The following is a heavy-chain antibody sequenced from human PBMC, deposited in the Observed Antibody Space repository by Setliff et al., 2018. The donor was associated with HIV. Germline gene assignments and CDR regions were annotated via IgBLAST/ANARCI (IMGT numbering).Heavy chain of an antibody. V-gene: IGHV3-74*01. Sequence: PGGSLRLSCAASGFTFSDHWMHWVRQTPGRGLEWVSYIEGDGTTTNYADFVRGRFTISRDNAKNTLYLQMNRLRAEDTAVYYCVRGPQFRPHWGQGTLVTVSS. CDR2: IEGDGTTT. CDR1: GFTFSDHW. CDR3: VRGPQFRPH. J-gene: IGHJ4*02.